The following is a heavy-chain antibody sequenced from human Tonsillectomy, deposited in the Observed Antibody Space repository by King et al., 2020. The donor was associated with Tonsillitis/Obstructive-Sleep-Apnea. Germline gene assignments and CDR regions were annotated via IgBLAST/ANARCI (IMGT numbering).Heavy chain of an antibody. J-gene: IGHJ4*02. D-gene: IGHD4-17*01. CDR2: IYYSGST. CDR3: ARRGGVDGDYGGGLDY. V-gene: IGHV4-39*01. CDR1: GGSISSSSYY. Sequence: QLQESGPGLVKPSETLSLTCTVSGGSISSSSYYWGWIRQPPGKGLEWIGSIYYSGSTYYNPSLKSRVTISVDTSKNQFSLKLSSVTAADTAVYYCARRGGVDGDYGGGLDYWGQGTLVTVSS.